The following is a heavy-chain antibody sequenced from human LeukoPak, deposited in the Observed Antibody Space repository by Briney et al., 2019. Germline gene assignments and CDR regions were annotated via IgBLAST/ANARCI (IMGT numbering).Heavy chain of an antibody. CDR1: GYTLTELS. Sequence: GASVKVSCKVSGYTLTELSMHWVRQAPGKGLEWMGGFDPEDGETIYAQKFQGRVTMTEDTSTDTAYMELSSQRSEDTAVYYCATNLIVVEGLLVDYWGQGTLVTVSS. CDR2: FDPEDGET. V-gene: IGHV1-24*01. CDR3: ATNLIVVEGLLVDY. J-gene: IGHJ4*02. D-gene: IGHD3-22*01.